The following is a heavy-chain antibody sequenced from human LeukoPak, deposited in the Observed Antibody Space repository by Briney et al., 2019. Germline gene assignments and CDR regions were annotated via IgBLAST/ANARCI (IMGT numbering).Heavy chain of an antibody. CDR3: ARVAQYCSSTSCYIDAFDI. Sequence: PGGSLRLSCAASGFTFSSYSMNWVRQAPGKGLEWVSSISSSSSYIYYADSVKGRFTIPRDNAKNTLYLQMNSLRAEDTAVYYCARVAQYCSSTSCYIDAFDIWGQGTMVTVSS. CDR1: GFTFSSYS. CDR2: ISSSSSYI. J-gene: IGHJ3*02. V-gene: IGHV3-21*01. D-gene: IGHD2-2*02.